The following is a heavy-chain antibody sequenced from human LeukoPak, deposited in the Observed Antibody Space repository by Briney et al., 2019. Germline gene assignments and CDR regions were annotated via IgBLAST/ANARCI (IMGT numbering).Heavy chain of an antibody. J-gene: IGHJ3*02. CDR3: ARDKRTVFGVVKGIFDAFDI. CDR1: GGSISNYY. Sequence: PSETLSLTCTVSGGSISNYYWSWIRQPAGKGLEWIGRIYTSGSTNYNPSLKSRVTMSVDTSKSQFSLKLGSVTAADTAVYYCARDKRTVFGVVKGIFDAFDIWGQGTMVTVSS. CDR2: IYTSGST. D-gene: IGHD3-3*01. V-gene: IGHV4-4*07.